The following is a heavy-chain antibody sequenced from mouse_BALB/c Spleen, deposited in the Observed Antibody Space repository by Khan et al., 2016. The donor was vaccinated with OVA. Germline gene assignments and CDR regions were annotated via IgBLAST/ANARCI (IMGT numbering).Heavy chain of an antibody. V-gene: IGHV1S132*01. Sequence: VQLQESGAELVRPGTSVKLSCKTSGYIFTSYWIHWVKQRSGQGLEWIARIYPGTDNTYYNENFKDKATLTADKSSSTVNLQLSSLKSEDSAVFSCAREEALYYFDYWGQGTTLTVSS. D-gene: IGHD3-2*02. CDR2: IYPGTDNT. CDR3: AREEALYYFDY. J-gene: IGHJ2*01. CDR1: GYIFTSYW.